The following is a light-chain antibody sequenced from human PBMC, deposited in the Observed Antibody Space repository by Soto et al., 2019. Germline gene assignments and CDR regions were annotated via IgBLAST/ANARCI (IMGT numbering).Light chain of an antibody. Sequence: SYELTQPPSVSVAPGQTARITCGGNNIGSKSVHWYQQKPGQAPVLVVYDDSDRPSGIPERFSGSNSGNTATLTISRVEAGDEADYYCQVWDRSSFYVFGTGTKLTVL. CDR2: DDS. J-gene: IGLJ1*01. CDR1: NIGSKS. CDR3: QVWDRSSFYV. V-gene: IGLV3-21*02.